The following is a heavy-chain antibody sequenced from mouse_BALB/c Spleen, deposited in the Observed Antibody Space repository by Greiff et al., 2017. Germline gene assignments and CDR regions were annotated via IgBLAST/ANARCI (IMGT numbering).Heavy chain of an antibody. CDR1: GFTFSSYT. V-gene: IGHV5-9*03. CDR2: ISSGGGNT. Sequence: EVQLVESGGGLVKPGGSLKLSCAASGFTFSSYTMSWVRQTPEKRLEWVATISSGGGNTYYPDSVKGRFTISRDNAKNNLYLQMSSLRSEDTALYYCARAHYGNYGFAYWGQGTLVTVSA. D-gene: IGHD2-1*01. CDR3: ARAHYGNYGFAY. J-gene: IGHJ3*01.